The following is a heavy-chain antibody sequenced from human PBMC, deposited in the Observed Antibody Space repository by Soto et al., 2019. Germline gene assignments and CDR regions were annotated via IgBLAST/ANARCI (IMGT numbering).Heavy chain of an antibody. J-gene: IGHJ4*02. CDR3: ATQTSGTGTTFDY. D-gene: IGHD1-1*01. Sequence: GGSLRLSCAASKFTVSGYSMSWVRQTPGAGLEWVSAISGGGGSTYYADSVKGRFTISRDNSKNTLNLQMISLRAEDTAVYYCATQTSGTGTTFDYWGQGTLVTVSS. V-gene: IGHV3-23*01. CDR1: KFTVSGYS. CDR2: ISGGGGST.